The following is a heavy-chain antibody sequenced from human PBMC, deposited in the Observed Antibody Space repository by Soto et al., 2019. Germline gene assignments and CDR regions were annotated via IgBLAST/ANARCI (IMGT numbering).Heavy chain of an antibody. CDR1: GYTFTNYG. Sequence: QVQLVQSGVEVKKPGASVTVSCKASGYTFTNYGISWVRQAPGQGLEWMGWISAYNGNTNYAQKLQGRVTMTTDTSTSTAYIELRSLRSDDTAVYYCARVGDCSSTSCRYYYYYGMDVWGQGTTVTVSS. CDR3: ARVGDCSSTSCRYYYYYGMDV. CDR2: ISAYNGNT. V-gene: IGHV1-18*01. D-gene: IGHD2-2*01. J-gene: IGHJ6*02.